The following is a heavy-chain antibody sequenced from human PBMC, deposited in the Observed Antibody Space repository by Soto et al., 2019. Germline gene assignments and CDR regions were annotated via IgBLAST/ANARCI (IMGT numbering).Heavy chain of an antibody. Sequence: ASVKVSCKASGYTFTSYGISWVRQAPGQGLEWMGWISAYNGITNYAQKLQGRVTMTTDTSTSTAYMELRSLRSEDTAVYYCARDGTGGSGSYSFERPLEPYAFDIWGQGTMVTVSS. V-gene: IGHV1-18*01. J-gene: IGHJ3*02. CDR2: ISAYNGIT. D-gene: IGHD3-10*01. CDR3: ARDGTGGSGSYSFERPLEPYAFDI. CDR1: GYTFTSYG.